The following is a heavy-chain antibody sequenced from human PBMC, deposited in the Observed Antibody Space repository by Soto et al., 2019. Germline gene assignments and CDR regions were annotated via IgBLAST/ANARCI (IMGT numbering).Heavy chain of an antibody. D-gene: IGHD2-2*01. CDR1: GFNFSRYW. V-gene: IGHV3-74*01. J-gene: IGHJ6*02. CDR2: INSDGSRT. CDR3: ARDLSSCTSARCYSYYYGMDV. Sequence: GGSLRLSCSASGFNFSRYWTHWVRQVPGRGLMWVSHINSDGSRTSYADSVKGRFTISRDNAKNTLYLQMDSLRAEDTAVYYCARDLSSCTSARCYSYYYGMDVWGQGTTVTVSS.